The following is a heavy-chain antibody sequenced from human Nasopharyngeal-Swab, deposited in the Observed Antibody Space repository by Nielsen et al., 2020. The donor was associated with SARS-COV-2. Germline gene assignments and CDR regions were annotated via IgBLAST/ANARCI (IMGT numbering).Heavy chain of an antibody. Sequence: PGKGLEWVSLISGDGDSASYRDSVKGRLTISRENNKNSLYLQMNSLTVEDTALYYCAKPFWSGYYSGDSFDFWGQGTMVTVSS. V-gene: IGHV3-43*01. CDR3: AKPFWSGYYSGDSFDF. CDR2: ISGDGDSA. D-gene: IGHD3-3*01. J-gene: IGHJ3*01.